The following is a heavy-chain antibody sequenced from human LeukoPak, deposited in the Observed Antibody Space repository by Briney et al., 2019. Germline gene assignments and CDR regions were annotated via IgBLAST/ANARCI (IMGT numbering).Heavy chain of an antibody. J-gene: IGHJ4*02. D-gene: IGHD3-10*01. V-gene: IGHV3-23*01. CDR1: GFTFSSYA. CDR2: ISGSGGST. CDR3: VKDRYGSGSYYNNY. Sequence: GGSLRLSCAASGFTFSSYAMSWVRQAPGKGLEWVSAISGSGGSTYYADSVKGRFTISRDNSKNTLYLQMNSLRAEDTAVYYCVKDRYGSGSYYNNYWGQGTLVTVSS.